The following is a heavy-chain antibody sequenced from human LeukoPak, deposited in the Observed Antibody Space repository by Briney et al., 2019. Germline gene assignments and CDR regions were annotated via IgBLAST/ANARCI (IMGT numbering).Heavy chain of an antibody. CDR3: ARDQRGRLGSGSLPGGFDY. V-gene: IGHV4-38-2*02. J-gene: IGHJ4*02. CDR1: GYSINSGYY. CDR2: IYYSGST. Sequence: SETLSLTCTVSGYSINSGYYWSWIRQPPGKRLEWIGSIYYSGSTYSNPTLKSRLTISVDKSKNQFSLKLSSVTAADTAVYYCARDQRGRLGSGSLPGGFDYWGQGTLVTVSS. D-gene: IGHD3-10*01.